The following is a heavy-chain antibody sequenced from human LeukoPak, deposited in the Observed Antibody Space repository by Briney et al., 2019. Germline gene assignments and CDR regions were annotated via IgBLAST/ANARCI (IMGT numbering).Heavy chain of an antibody. CDR3: ASVLCSGGSCYMSGFGY. CDR1: GGSISRHY. Sequence: SETLSLTCTVSGGSISRHYWSWIRQPPGKGLEGIGYTYYSGSTNYNPSLKSRVTISVDTSKNQFSLKLSSVTAADTAVYYCASVLCSGGSCYMSGFGYWGQGTLVTVSS. CDR2: TYYSGST. D-gene: IGHD2-15*01. J-gene: IGHJ4*02. V-gene: IGHV4-59*11.